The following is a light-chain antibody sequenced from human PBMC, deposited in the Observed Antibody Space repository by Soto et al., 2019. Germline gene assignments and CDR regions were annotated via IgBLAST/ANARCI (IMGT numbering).Light chain of an antibody. CDR3: QQRSNWLWT. V-gene: IGKV3-11*01. CDR2: DAS. J-gene: IGKJ1*01. CDR1: QSVSRY. Sequence: EIVLAQSPATLSLDPGERATLSCRASQSVSRYLAWYQQKPGQAPRLLIYDASNRATGIPARFNGSGSGTDFTLTISSLEPEDFAVYYCQQRSNWLWTFGQGTKVDIK.